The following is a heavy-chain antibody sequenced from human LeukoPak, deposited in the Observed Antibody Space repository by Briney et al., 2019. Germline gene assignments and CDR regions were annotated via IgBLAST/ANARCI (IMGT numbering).Heavy chain of an antibody. V-gene: IGHV4-59*01. CDR1: GGSISSYY. D-gene: IGHD3-22*01. CDR3: ARGGMYYYDSSGYYNY. CDR2: IYYSGST. Sequence: PSETLSLTCTVSGGSISSYYWSWIRQPPGKGLEWIGYIYYSGSTNYNPSLKSRVTISVDTSKNQFSLKLSSVTAADTAVYYCARGGMYYYDSSGYYNYWGQGTLVTVSS. J-gene: IGHJ4*02.